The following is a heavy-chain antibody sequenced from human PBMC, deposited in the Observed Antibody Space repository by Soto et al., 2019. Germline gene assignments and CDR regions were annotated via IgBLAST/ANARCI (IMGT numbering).Heavy chain of an antibody. V-gene: IGHV2-5*02. CDR2: IYWADDK. J-gene: IGHJ5*02. D-gene: IGHD1-26*01. Sequence: SGPTLVNPTQTLTLTCTFSGFSLSSSGVGVGWIRQPPGKALEWLALIYWADDKRYSPSLKSRLTITKDTSKNQVILTMPNMEPADTATYYCAHRHMVGATKYNWFDPWGQGTLVTV. CDR1: GFSLSSSGVG. CDR3: AHRHMVGATKYNWFDP.